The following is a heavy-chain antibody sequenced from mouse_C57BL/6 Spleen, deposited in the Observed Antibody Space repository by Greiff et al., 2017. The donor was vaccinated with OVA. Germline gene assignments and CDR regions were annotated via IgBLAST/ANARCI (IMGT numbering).Heavy chain of an antibody. CDR1: GFTFSDYG. J-gene: IGHJ4*01. D-gene: IGHD1-1*01. Sequence: VQLQQSGGGLVKPGGSLKLSCAASGFTFSDYGMHWVRQAPEKGLEWVAYISSGSSTIYYADTVKGRFTISRDNAKNTLFLQMTSLRSEDTAMYYCARVYGSSFAMDYWGQGTSVTVSS. V-gene: IGHV5-17*01. CDR2: ISSGSSTI. CDR3: ARVYGSSFAMDY.